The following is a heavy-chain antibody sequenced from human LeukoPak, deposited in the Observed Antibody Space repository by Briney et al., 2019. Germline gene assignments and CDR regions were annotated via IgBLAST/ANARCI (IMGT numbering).Heavy chain of an antibody. CDR2: IIPIFGTA. D-gene: IGHD3-22*01. Sequence: SVKVSCKASGVTFSSYAISWVRQAPGQGLEWMGGIIPIFGTANYAQKFQGRVTITTDESTSTAYMELSSLRSEDTAVYYCARDQEATYDSSGYYDYWGQGTLVTVS. CDR3: ARDQEATYDSSGYYDY. V-gene: IGHV1-69*05. CDR1: GVTFSSYA. J-gene: IGHJ4*02.